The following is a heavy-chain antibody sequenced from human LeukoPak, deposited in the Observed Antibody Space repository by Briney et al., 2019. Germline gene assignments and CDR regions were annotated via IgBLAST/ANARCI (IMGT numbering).Heavy chain of an antibody. V-gene: IGHV3-9*01. Sequence: GRSLRLSCAASGFRFDDYAMHWVRRAPGKGLEWVSSINWNSGSLGYADSVKGRFTISRDNAKKSLYLQMNSLRGEDTGLYYCAKDTGAFYYYTMDVWGQGTTVTVSS. J-gene: IGHJ6*02. CDR2: INWNSGSL. D-gene: IGHD3-10*01. CDR1: GFRFDDYA. CDR3: AKDTGAFYYYTMDV.